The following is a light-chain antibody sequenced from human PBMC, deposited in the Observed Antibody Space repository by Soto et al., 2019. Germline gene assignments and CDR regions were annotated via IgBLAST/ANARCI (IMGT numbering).Light chain of an antibody. V-gene: IGLV2-14*01. Sequence: QAVVTQPASVSGSPGQSITISCTGTSSDVGGYNYVSWYQQHPGKAPKLIIYEVSYRPSGVSNRFSGSKSGNTASLTISGLQAEDEADYYCSSNTASSTYVFGTGTKLTVL. CDR3: SSNTASSTYV. CDR1: SSDVGGYNY. J-gene: IGLJ1*01. CDR2: EVS.